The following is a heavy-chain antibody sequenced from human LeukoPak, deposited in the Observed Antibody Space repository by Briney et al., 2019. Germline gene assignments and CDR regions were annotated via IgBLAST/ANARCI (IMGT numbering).Heavy chain of an antibody. CDR2: IYSSGST. CDR1: GGSISFYY. D-gene: IGHD3-10*01. Sequence: PSETLSLTCSVSGGSISFYYWSWIRQPAGKGLEWIGRIYSSGSTNYSPSLKSRVTISLDTSRNQFSLKLNSVTAADTAVYYCAKSNGYGLVDIWGQGTMVTVSS. J-gene: IGHJ3*02. CDR3: AKSNGYGLVDI. V-gene: IGHV4-4*07.